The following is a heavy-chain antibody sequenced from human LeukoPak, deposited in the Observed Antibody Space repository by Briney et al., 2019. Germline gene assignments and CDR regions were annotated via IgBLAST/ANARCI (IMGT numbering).Heavy chain of an antibody. D-gene: IGHD3-10*01. J-gene: IGHJ5*02. Sequence: RSSETLSLTCTVSGASVSSGNYFWSWIRQPPGKGLEWIGYIYYTGSTNYNPSLKSRVTISVDTSNNQFSLKLNSVTAADTAVYYCAREEYGSGSSRFDPWGQGTLVTVSS. V-gene: IGHV4-61*01. CDR2: IYYTGST. CDR3: AREEYGSGSSRFDP. CDR1: GASVSSGNYF.